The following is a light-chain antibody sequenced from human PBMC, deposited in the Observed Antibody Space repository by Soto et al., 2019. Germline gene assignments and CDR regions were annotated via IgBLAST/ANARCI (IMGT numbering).Light chain of an antibody. CDR1: SSDVGGYNY. J-gene: IGLJ1*01. CDR3: SSYTGSSNVDV. V-gene: IGLV2-14*01. Sequence: QSALTQPASVSGSPGQSITISCTGTSSDVGGYNYVSWYQQHPGKAPKLIIYEVSNRPSGVSNRFSGSKSGNTASLTISGLQAEDEADYYRSSYTGSSNVDVFGTGTKLTVL. CDR2: EVS.